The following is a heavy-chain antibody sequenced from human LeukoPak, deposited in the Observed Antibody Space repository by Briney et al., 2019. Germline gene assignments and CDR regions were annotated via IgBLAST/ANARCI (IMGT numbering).Heavy chain of an antibody. CDR1: GGSISSGGYY. Sequence: SQTLSLTCTVSGGSISSGGYYWSWIRQPPGKGLEWIGYIYHSGSTYYNPSLKSRVTISVDRSKNQFSLKLSSVTAADTAVYYCARGGVYAIAVFDYWGQGTLVTVSS. CDR3: ARGGVYAIAVFDY. CDR2: IYHSGST. D-gene: IGHD2-8*01. V-gene: IGHV4-30-2*01. J-gene: IGHJ4*02.